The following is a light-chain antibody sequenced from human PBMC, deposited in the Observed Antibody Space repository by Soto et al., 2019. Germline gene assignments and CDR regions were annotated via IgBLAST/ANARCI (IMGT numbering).Light chain of an antibody. CDR1: QSLVSSDGSTY. CDR3: IQGTHWPFT. V-gene: IGKV2-30*01. J-gene: IGKJ2*01. Sequence: DVVMTQSPLSLPVTLGQPASISCRSSQSLVSSDGSTYLIWLQQRPGQSPRRLIHRVSHRDSGVPDRISGSVSGTDFTLKISSVEAEDVGVYYCIQGTHWPFTFGQGTRLEIK. CDR2: RVS.